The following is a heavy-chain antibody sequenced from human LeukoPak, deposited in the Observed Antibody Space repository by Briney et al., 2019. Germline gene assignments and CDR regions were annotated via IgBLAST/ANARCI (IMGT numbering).Heavy chain of an antibody. CDR2: INHSGST. Sequence: PSETLSLTCAVYGGSFSGYYWSWIRQPPGKGLEWIGEINHSGSTNYNPSLKSRVTISVDTSKNQFSLKLSSVTAADTAVYYCARGGIAARTRRLRLFDYWGQGTLVTVSS. J-gene: IGHJ4*02. CDR3: ARGGIAARTRRLRLFDY. D-gene: IGHD6-6*01. V-gene: IGHV4-34*01. CDR1: GGSFSGYY.